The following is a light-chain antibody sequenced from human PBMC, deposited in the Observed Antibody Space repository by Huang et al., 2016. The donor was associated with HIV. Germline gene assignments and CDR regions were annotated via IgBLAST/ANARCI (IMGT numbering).Light chain of an antibody. Sequence: EIVMTQSPATLSVSPGARATLSCRASQSVSSNLAWYQQKHGQAPRLLIYGASTRVTGVPARFSGSGSGTEFTLTISSLQSEDFAVYYCQQYDNGPIAFGQGTRLEI. CDR1: QSVSSN. V-gene: IGKV3-15*01. CDR2: GAS. CDR3: QQYDNGPIA. J-gene: IGKJ5*01.